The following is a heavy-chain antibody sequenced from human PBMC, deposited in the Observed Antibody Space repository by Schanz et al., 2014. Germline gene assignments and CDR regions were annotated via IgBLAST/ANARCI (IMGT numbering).Heavy chain of an antibody. D-gene: IGHD3-3*02. J-gene: IGHJ6*03. CDR1: GGSFSGYY. Sequence: QVQLQESGPGLVKPSETLSLTCAVDGGSFSGYYWSWIRQSPDKGLEWIGEINHSANTTYNPSLKSRVTRSVDSSKNQFSRMLNSVTAADTAVYYCARRHHFRSGPYYYYYMDVWGKGTTVTVSS. CDR2: INHSANT. V-gene: IGHV4-34*01. CDR3: ARRHHFRSGPYYYYYMDV.